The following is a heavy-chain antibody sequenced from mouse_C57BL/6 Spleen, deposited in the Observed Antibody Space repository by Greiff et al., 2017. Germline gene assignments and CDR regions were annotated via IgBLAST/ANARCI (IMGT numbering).Heavy chain of an antibody. CDR3: TTGRDYAVDFDY. CDR2: IDPENGDT. J-gene: IGHJ2*01. CDR1: GFNIKDDY. V-gene: IGHV14-4*01. Sequence: VQLQQSGAELVMPGASVKLSCTASGFNIKDDYMHWVKQRPEHGLEWIGWIDPENGDTEYASKFQGKATITADTSSNSAYLQLSSLTSEDTAVYYCTTGRDYAVDFDYWGQGTTLTVSS. D-gene: IGHD2-4*01.